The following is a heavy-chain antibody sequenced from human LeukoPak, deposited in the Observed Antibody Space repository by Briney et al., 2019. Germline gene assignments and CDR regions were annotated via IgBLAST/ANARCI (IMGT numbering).Heavy chain of an antibody. CDR3: ASSRDGYNLN. J-gene: IGHJ4*02. CDR2: ISSSSSYI. V-gene: IGHV3-21*01. Sequence: TGGSLRLSCAASGFTFSSNSMNWVRQAPGKGLEWVSSISSSSSYIYYADSVKGRFTISRDNAKNSLYLQMNSLRAEDTAVYYCASSRDGYNLNWGQGTLVTVSS. D-gene: IGHD5-24*01. CDR1: GFTFSSNS.